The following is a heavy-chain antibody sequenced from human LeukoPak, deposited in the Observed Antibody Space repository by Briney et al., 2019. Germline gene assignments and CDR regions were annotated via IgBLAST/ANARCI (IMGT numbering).Heavy chain of an antibody. CDR2: ISSSGDST. J-gene: IGHJ4*02. V-gene: IGHV3-23*01. CDR3: AKTPGGYLDY. Sequence: GGSLGLSCAASGFTCSPCGMTWVRQAPGKGLEWVAAISSSGDSTAHADSVKGRFTISRDNSKNTVFLQMNSLRAEDTAVYYCAKTPGGYLDYWGQGTRVTVSS. CDR1: GFTCSPCG.